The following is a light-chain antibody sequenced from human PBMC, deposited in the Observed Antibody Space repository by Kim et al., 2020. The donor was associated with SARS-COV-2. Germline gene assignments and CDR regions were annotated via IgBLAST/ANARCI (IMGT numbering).Light chain of an antibody. J-gene: IGKJ2*01. Sequence: DNQMTQSPSSLSASVGDRVTIPCRASQSISSYLNWYQQKPGKAPKLLIYAASSLQSGVPSRFSGSGSGTDFTLTISSLQPEDFATYSCQQSYSTPYTFGQGTKLAI. CDR2: AAS. CDR3: QQSYSTPYT. V-gene: IGKV1-39*01. CDR1: QSISSY.